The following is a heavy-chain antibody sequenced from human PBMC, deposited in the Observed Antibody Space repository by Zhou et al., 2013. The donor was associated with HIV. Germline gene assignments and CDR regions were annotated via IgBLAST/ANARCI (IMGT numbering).Heavy chain of an antibody. Sequence: QVQLVQSGAEVKKPGSSVKVSCKASGGTFSYYVISWVRQAPGQGLEWMGGINPNSGGTNYAQKFQGWVTMTRDTSISTAYMELSRLRSDDTAVYYCARDRGYVDYWGQGTLVTVSS. J-gene: IGHJ4*02. CDR3: ARDRGYVDY. CDR1: GGTFSYYV. V-gene: IGHV1-2*04. CDR2: INPNSGGT. D-gene: IGHD3-22*01.